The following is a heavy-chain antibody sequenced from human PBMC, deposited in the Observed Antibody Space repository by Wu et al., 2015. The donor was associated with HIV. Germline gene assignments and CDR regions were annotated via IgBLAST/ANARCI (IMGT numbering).Heavy chain of an antibody. J-gene: IGHJ4*02. CDR2: IVPQSGST. D-gene: IGHD2-21*01. CDR3: ASGIQAGGANY. V-gene: IGHV1-2*02. CDR1: EYTFTAYY. Sequence: QVYLAQSGAEVKKPGASVRVSCRAAEYTFTAYYLHWIRQAPGQRFEWMGYIVPQSGSTLYSQKFRDRVSLTRDTAISTAFMDLSGLTSDDTAIYYCASGIQAGGANYWGQGTLVTVSS.